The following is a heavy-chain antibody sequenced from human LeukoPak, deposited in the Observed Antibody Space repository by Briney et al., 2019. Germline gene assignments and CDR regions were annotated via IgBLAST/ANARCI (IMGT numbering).Heavy chain of an antibody. Sequence: PGGSLRLSCAASGFSSTAYSMNWVRQAPGRGLEWISYIGPGGDIYYADSVTGRFTVSRDTAKNSLYLQMNGLRVEDTAVYYCARRFDSWGQGTLVTVSS. CDR1: GFSSTAYS. J-gene: IGHJ4*02. CDR2: IGPGGDI. V-gene: IGHV3-48*01. CDR3: ARRFDS.